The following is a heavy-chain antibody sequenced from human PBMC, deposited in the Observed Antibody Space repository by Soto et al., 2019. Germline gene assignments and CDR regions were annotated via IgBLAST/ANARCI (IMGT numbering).Heavy chain of an antibody. CDR3: ARDSQDIVVVVAAHTYAEYFQH. V-gene: IGHV1-18*01. J-gene: IGHJ1*01. CDR2: ISAYNGNT. CDR1: GYTFTSYG. Sequence: ASVKVSCKASGYTFTSYGISWVRQAPGQGLEWMGWISAYNGNTNYAQKLQGRVTMTTDTSTSTAYMELRSLRPDDTAVYYCARDSQDIVVVVAAHTYAEYFQHWGQGTLVTVSS. D-gene: IGHD2-15*01.